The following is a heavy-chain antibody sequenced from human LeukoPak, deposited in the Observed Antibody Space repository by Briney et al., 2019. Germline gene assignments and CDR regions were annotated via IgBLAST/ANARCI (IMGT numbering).Heavy chain of an antibody. CDR2: INPNSGGT. V-gene: IGHV1-2*02. Sequence: ASVKVSCKASGYDFTGYYMHWVRQAPGQGLEWMGWINPNSGGTNYAQKFQGRVTMTRDTSISTAYMELSRLRSDDTAVYYCARDGYNSANWFDPWGQGTLVTVSS. J-gene: IGHJ5*02. D-gene: IGHD5-24*01. CDR1: GYDFTGYY. CDR3: ARDGYNSANWFDP.